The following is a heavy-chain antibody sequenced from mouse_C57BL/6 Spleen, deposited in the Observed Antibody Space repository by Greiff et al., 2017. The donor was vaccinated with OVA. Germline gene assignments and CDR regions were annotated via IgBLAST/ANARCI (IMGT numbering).Heavy chain of an antibody. Sequence: VQLQQPGTDLVKPGASVKLSCKASGYSFPSYWVHWVQPTPGPGLEWIGDIYPSNGGTNYNEKFKSKATLTVDKSSSTAYMQLSSLTSEDSAVYYCATIYYDPDYFDYWGQGTTLTVSS. D-gene: IGHD2-4*01. CDR2: IYPSNGGT. J-gene: IGHJ2*01. CDR1: GYSFPSYW. CDR3: ATIYYDPDYFDY. V-gene: IGHV1-53*01.